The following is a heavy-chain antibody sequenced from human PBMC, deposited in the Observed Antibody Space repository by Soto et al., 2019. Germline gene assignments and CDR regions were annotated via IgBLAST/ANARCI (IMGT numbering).Heavy chain of an antibody. CDR1: GGSISSVVYS. CDR3: ARVHSP. J-gene: IGHJ5*02. Sequence: PSETLSLTCAVYGGSISSVVYSWSWVRQPPGKGLEWIGYIYHSGSTYYNPSLKSRVTISVDRSKNQFSLKLSSVTAADTAVYYCARVHSPWGQGTLVTVSS. CDR2: IYHSGST. V-gene: IGHV4-30-2*01.